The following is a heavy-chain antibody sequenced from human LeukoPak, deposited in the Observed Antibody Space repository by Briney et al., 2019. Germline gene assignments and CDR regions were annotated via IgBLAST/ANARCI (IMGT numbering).Heavy chain of an antibody. CDR1: GYTFTGYY. V-gene: IGHV1-2*02. CDR3: ARGATIFGVVITHYFDH. CDR2: INPDSGDT. J-gene: IGHJ4*02. D-gene: IGHD3-3*01. Sequence: ASVKVSCKASGYTFTGYYMHWVRQAPGQGLEWMGWINPDSGDTDYAQKSQGRVTMTRDTSIGTTYMELSRLRSDDTAVYYCARGATIFGVVITHYFDHWGQGALVTVSS.